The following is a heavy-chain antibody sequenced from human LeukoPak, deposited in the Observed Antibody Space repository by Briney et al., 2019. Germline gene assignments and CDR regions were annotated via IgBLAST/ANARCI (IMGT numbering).Heavy chain of an antibody. CDR3: AKVWEFRGAIVYYFDY. D-gene: IGHD3-10*01. CDR1: GFTFSSYA. CDR2: ISGGGGST. Sequence: GGSLRLSCAASGFTFSSYAMSWVRQAPGKGLEWVSTISGGGGSTYYADSVKGRFTISRDNSKNTLYLQMNSLRAEGTAVYYSAKVWEFRGAIVYYFDYWGQGTLVTVSS. J-gene: IGHJ4*02. V-gene: IGHV3-23*01.